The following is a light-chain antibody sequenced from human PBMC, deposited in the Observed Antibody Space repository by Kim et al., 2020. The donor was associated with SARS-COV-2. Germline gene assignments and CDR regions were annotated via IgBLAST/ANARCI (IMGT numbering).Light chain of an antibody. J-gene: IGLJ3*02. V-gene: IGLV2-14*04. CDR3: SSYTSSSRV. Sequence: GQSITISFTGTSSDVGGYNYVSWYQQHPGKAPKLMIYDVSKRPSGVSNRFSGSKSGNTASLTISGLQAEDEADYYCSSYTSSSRVFGVGTQLTVL. CDR1: SSDVGGYNY. CDR2: DVS.